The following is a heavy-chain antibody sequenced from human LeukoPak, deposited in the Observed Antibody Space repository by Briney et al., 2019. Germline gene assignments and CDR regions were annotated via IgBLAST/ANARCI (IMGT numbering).Heavy chain of an antibody. D-gene: IGHD3-22*01. Sequence: GGSLRLSCAASGFTFSSYSMNWVRQAPGKGLEWVSSISSSSSYIYYADSVKGRFTISRDNAKNSLYLQMNSLRAEDTAVYYCARGPAYYYDSSGYYPYYFDYWGQGTLVTVSS. V-gene: IGHV3-21*01. CDR3: ARGPAYYYDSSGYYPYYFDY. J-gene: IGHJ4*02. CDR2: ISSSSSYI. CDR1: GFTFSSYS.